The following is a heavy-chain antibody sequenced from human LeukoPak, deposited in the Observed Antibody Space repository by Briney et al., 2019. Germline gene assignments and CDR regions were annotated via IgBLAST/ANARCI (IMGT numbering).Heavy chain of an antibody. Sequence: GRCLTLSWAASGFTFSSYEMSWVRQDPGKGLEWVSYISSSGTTKYYADSVKGRFTLSRDNAKKSLSLQMNSLRAEDTAIYYCARSNRDAFDMWGQGTVVTVSS. CDR1: GFTFSSYE. V-gene: IGHV3-48*03. CDR3: ARSNRDAFDM. CDR2: ISSSGTTK. D-gene: IGHD2/OR15-2a*01. J-gene: IGHJ3*02.